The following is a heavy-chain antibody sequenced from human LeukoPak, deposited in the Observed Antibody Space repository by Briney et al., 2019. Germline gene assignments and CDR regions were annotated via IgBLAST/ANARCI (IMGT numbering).Heavy chain of an antibody. Sequence: GASVKVSCKASGYTFTGYFMHWVRQAPGQGLEWMGWIKTNSGDTKYAQKFQGRVTMTRDTSISTAYMELTRLRSDDTAVYYCAREEAATPSDFDYWGQGTLVTVSS. J-gene: IGHJ4*02. CDR1: GYTFTGYF. CDR3: AREEAATPSDFDY. V-gene: IGHV1-2*02. CDR2: IKTNSGDT. D-gene: IGHD6-25*01.